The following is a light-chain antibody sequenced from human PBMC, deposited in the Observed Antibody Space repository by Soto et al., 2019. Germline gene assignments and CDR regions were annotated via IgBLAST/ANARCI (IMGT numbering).Light chain of an antibody. CDR2: AAS. Sequence: DIQMTQSPSSLSASVVDMVTITCRASQGIGNYLACYQQRPGKAPELLIYAASTLQSGVPSRFSGSGSGTDFTLTISSLQPEDFATYYCQQFKSYPPTFGGATKVDI. CDR3: QQFKSYPPT. V-gene: IGKV1-16*01. J-gene: IGKJ4*01. CDR1: QGIGNY.